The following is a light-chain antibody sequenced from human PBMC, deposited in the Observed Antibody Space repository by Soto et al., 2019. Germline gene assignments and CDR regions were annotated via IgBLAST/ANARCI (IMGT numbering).Light chain of an antibody. J-gene: IGKJ2*01. CDR1: QTVHSSF. Sequence: EVVLTQSPGTLSLSPGDRATVSCRASQTVHSSFFAWYQQKGGQAPRLLIYGTSNRAAGIPDRFSGHGSGIDFTLTIDGLEPEDFAMYFCQQHGGSPPYTFGRGTRVEI. V-gene: IGKV3-20*01. CDR2: GTS. CDR3: QQHGGSPPYT.